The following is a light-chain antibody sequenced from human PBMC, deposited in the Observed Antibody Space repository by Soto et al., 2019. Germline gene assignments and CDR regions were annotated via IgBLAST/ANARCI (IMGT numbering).Light chain of an antibody. Sequence: SYELTQPPSVSVAPGKTAGITCGGDNLGSKSVHWYQQKPGQAPVLVIFYDSDWPSGIPERFSGSKSGNTATLTISRVEAGDEADYYCQVWDTSSDHVVFGGGTKLTVL. CDR2: YDS. CDR1: NLGSKS. CDR3: QVWDTSSDHVV. J-gene: IGLJ2*01. V-gene: IGLV3-21*01.